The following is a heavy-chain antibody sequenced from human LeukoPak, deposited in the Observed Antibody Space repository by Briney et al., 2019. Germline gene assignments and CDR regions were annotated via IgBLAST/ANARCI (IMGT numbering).Heavy chain of an antibody. D-gene: IGHD6-6*01. CDR3: ARAGDGSSSDFDY. CDR1: GFTFSSYS. V-gene: IGHV3-48*01. J-gene: IGHJ4*02. CDR2: ISSSSSTI. Sequence: PGGSLRLSCAASGFTFSSYSMNWVRQAPGKGLEWVSYISSSSSTIYYADSVKGRFTISRDNAKNSLYLQTNSLRAEDTAVYYCARAGDGSSSDFDYWGQGTLVTVSS.